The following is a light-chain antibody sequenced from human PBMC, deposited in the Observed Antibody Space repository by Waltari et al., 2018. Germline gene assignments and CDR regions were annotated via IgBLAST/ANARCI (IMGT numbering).Light chain of an antibody. CDR1: SSDVGGYGY. CDR3: NSYVASNVV. J-gene: IGLJ2*01. V-gene: IGLV2-8*01. Sequence: SALTQPPSASGSLGQSVTLSCSGTSSDVGGYGYVSWYQQHPGKAPKLLIYEATNRLSVVSDLFSCSKSGNTASLTVSALRSEDESVYYCNSYVASNVVFVRGTRLTVL. CDR2: EAT.